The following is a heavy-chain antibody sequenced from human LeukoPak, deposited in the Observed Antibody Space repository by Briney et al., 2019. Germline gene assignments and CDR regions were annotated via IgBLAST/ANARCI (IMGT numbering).Heavy chain of an antibody. V-gene: IGHV3-7*04. CDR3: ARDFSNGDYEEILDY. J-gene: IGHJ4*02. D-gene: IGHD4-17*01. CDR1: KFTFSNYW. CDR2: IKQDGEAK. Sequence: AGSLRLSCAASKFTFSNYWMTWVRQAPGKGLEWVATIKQDGEAKHYVDSVKGRFTISRDNAKNSLYLQMNSLRAEDTAVYYCARDFSNGDYEEILDYWGQGTLVPVSS.